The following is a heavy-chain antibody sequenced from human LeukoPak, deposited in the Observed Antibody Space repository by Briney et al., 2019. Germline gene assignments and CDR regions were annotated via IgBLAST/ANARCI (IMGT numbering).Heavy chain of an antibody. CDR1: GGSISSYY. Sequence: SETLSLTCTVSGGSISSYYWSWIRQPPGKGLEWIGYIYYSGSTNYNPSLKSRVTISVDMSKNQFSLKLSSVTAADTAVYYCARSRYSSGWYYFDYWGQGTLVTVSS. CDR2: IYYSGST. J-gene: IGHJ4*02. D-gene: IGHD6-19*01. CDR3: ARSRYSSGWYYFDY. V-gene: IGHV4-59*08.